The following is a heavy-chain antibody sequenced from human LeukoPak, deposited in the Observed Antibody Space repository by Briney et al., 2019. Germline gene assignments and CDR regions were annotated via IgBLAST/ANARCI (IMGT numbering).Heavy chain of an antibody. D-gene: IGHD3-22*01. CDR2: IYHSGST. CDR3: ARRLSSGYYPGAFDI. J-gene: IGHJ3*02. V-gene: IGHV4-30-2*01. Sequence: IYHSGSTYYNPSLKSRVTISVDRSKNQFSLKLSSVTAADTAVYYCARRLSSGYYPGAFDIWGQGTMVTVSS.